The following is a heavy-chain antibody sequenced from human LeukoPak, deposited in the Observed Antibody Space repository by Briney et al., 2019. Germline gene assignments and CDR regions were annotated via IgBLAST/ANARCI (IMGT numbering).Heavy chain of an antibody. D-gene: IGHD3-10*01. Sequence: SETLSLTCTVSGGSISSGSYYWSWIRQPAGKGLEWIGRIYTSGSTNYNPSLKSRVTISVDTSKNQFSLKLSSVTAADTAVYYCASLMRGRFGAYIWFDPWGQGTLVTVSS. J-gene: IGHJ5*02. CDR3: ASLMRGRFGAYIWFDP. V-gene: IGHV4-61*02. CDR2: IYTSGST. CDR1: GGSISSGSYY.